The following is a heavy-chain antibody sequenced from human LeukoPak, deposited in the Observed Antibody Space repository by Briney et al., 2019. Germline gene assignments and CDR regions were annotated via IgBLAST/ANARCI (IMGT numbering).Heavy chain of an antibody. CDR2: IWYDGSNK. D-gene: IGHD3-22*01. J-gene: IGHJ4*02. CDR1: GFTFSSYG. Sequence: GRSLRLSCAASGFTFSSYGMHWVSQGPGKGLEWVAVIWYDGSNKYYADSVKGRFTISRDNSKNTLYLQMNSLRAEHTAVYYCARDSSYDSSGYENWGQGTLVTVSS. CDR3: ARDSSYDSSGYEN. V-gene: IGHV3-33*01.